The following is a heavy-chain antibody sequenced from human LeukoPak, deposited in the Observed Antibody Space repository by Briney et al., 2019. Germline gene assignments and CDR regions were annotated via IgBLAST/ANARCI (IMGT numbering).Heavy chain of an antibody. J-gene: IGHJ4*02. Sequence: GASVKVSCKASGYTFTSYGISWVRQATGQGLEWMGWMNPNSGNTGYAQKFQGRVTMTRNTSISTAYMELSSLRSEDTAVYYCARVGWLQLQDYFDYWGQGTLVTVSS. V-gene: IGHV1-8*02. CDR3: ARVGWLQLQDYFDY. CDR2: MNPNSGNT. D-gene: IGHD5-24*01. CDR1: GYTFTSYG.